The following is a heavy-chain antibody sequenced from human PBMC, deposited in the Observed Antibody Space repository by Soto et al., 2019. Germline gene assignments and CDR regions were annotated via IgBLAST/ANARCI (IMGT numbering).Heavy chain of an antibody. CDR2: ISYDGSNK. V-gene: IGHV3-30-3*01. CDR3: ARGGYSSGWNAEYFQH. CDR1: GFTFSSYA. J-gene: IGHJ1*01. Sequence: QVQLVESGGGVVQPGRSLRLSCAASGFTFSSYAMHWVRQAPGKGLEWVAVISYDGSNKYYADSVKGRFTISRDNSKNTVYLQMNSLRAEDTAVYYCARGGYSSGWNAEYFQHWGQGTLVTVSS. D-gene: IGHD6-19*01.